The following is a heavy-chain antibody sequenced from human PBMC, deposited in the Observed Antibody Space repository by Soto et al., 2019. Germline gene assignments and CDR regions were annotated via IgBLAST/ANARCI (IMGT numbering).Heavy chain of an antibody. D-gene: IGHD3-3*01. J-gene: IGHJ5*02. CDR2: ICSSGDT. V-gene: IGHV4-4*07. Sequence: SETLSLTCSVSGGTISGCYWTWIRQPAGKGLEWIGRICSSGDTKYNPSLQRRGTMFLGTSNNQFPLRLTSVTAADTAVYYCARGQRFSDWFDPWGQGTWVTVS. CDR1: GGTISGCY. CDR3: ARGQRFSDWFDP.